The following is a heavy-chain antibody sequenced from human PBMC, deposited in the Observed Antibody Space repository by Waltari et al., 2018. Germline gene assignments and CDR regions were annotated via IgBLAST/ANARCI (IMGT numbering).Heavy chain of an antibody. V-gene: IGHV3-23*01. CDR1: GFTFSSYA. CDR2: MSGSGGST. D-gene: IGHD5-12*01. CDR3: AKALRWLPYLDY. Sequence: EVQLLESGGGLVQPGGSLRLSCAASGFTFSSYAMSWVRQAPGKGRELVSVMSGSGGSTYYADSVKGRFTISRDNSKNTLYLQMNSLRAEDTAVYYCAKALRWLPYLDYWGQGTLVTVSS. J-gene: IGHJ4*02.